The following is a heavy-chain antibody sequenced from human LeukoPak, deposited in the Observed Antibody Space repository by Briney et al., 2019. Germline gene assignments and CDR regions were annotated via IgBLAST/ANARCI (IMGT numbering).Heavy chain of an antibody. D-gene: IGHD3-22*01. CDR1: GYTFTGYY. V-gene: IGHV1-2*02. CDR3: ARPTMIKPRGAFDI. CDR2: INPNSGGT. Sequence: ASVKVSCKASGYTFTGYYMHWVRQAPEQGLEWMGWINPNSGGTNYAQKFQGRVTMTRDTSISTAYMELSRLRSDDTAVYYCARPTMIKPRGAFDIWGQGTMVTVSS. J-gene: IGHJ3*02.